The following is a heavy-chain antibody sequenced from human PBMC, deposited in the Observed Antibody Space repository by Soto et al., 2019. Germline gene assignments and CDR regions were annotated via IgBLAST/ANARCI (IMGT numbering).Heavy chain of an antibody. CDR2: ISGSGGST. CDR1: GFTVSSNY. V-gene: IGHV3-23*01. CDR3: AKDLEVARDSSGSIDY. J-gene: IGHJ4*02. Sequence: GGSLRLSCAVSGFTVSSNYMSWVRQPPGKGLEWVSAISGSGGSTYYSDSVKGRFTISGDNSKNTLYLQMNSLRAEDTAVYYCAKDLEVARDSSGSIDYWGQGTLVTVSS. D-gene: IGHD3-22*01.